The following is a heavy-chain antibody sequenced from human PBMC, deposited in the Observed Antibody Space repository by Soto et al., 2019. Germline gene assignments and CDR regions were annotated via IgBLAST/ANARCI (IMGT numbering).Heavy chain of an antibody. Sequence: SVKVSCKASGGTFSSYAISWVRQAPGQGLEWMGGIIPIFGTANYAQKFQGRVTITADESTSTAYMELSSLRSEDTAVYYCARPKYSSSSSPYYYGMDVWGQGTTVTVSS. CDR1: GGTFSSYA. J-gene: IGHJ6*02. V-gene: IGHV1-69*13. D-gene: IGHD6-6*01. CDR3: ARPKYSSSSSPYYYGMDV. CDR2: IIPIFGTA.